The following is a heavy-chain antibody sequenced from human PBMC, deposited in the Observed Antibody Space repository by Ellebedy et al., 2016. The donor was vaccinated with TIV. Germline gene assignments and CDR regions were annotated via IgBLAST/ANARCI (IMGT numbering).Heavy chain of an antibody. CDR1: GGSITSGDYY. D-gene: IGHD2-8*01. CDR2: IYYSGNT. Sequence: MPSETLSLTCTVSGGSITSGDYYWSWIRQPPGKGLEWIGYIYYSGNTYYNPSLKSRVTISVDTSKNQFSLKLSSVTAADTAVYYCARVNVLILYPSLDVWGQGTTVTVSS. V-gene: IGHV4-30-4*01. J-gene: IGHJ6*02. CDR3: ARVNVLILYPSLDV.